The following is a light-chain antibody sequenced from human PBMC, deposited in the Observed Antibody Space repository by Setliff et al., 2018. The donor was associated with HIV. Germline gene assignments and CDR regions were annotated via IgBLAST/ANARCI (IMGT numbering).Light chain of an antibody. CDR1: NRDVGSYDY. CDR3: ASYAATATGTWV. J-gene: IGLJ3*02. CDR2: EVS. V-gene: IGLV2-23*02. Sequence: QSVLTQPASVSGSPGQSITISCTGTNRDVGSYDYVSWYQQNPGQAPKFLIYEVSKRPSGVSNRFSGSKSGTTASLTISGLQAEDEATYYCASYAATATGTWVFGGGTKVTVL.